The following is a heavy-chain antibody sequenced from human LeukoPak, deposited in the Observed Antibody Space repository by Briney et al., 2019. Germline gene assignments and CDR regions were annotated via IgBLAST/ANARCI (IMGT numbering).Heavy chain of an antibody. D-gene: IGHD5-24*01. V-gene: IGHV3-9*01. CDR3: ARWGGTYNYFDY. J-gene: IGHJ4*02. Sequence: GGSLRLSCAASGFTFDDYAMHWVRQAPGKGLEWVSGISWNSGSIGYADSVKGRFTISRDNAKNSLYLQMNSLRAEDTAVYYCARWGGTYNYFDYWGQGTLVAVSS. CDR2: ISWNSGSI. CDR1: GFTFDDYA.